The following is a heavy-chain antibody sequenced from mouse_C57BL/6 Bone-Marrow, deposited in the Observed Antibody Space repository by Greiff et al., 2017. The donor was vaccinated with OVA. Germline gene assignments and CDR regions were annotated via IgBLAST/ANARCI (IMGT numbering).Heavy chain of an antibody. CDR3: ARAFITTVVATRDWYFDV. V-gene: IGHV7-1*01. Sequence: EVKLMESGGGLVQSGRSLRLSCATSGFTFSDFYMEWVRQAPGKGLEWIAASRNKANDYTTEYSASVKGRFIVSRDTSQSILYLQMNALRAEDTAIYYCARAFITTVVATRDWYFDVWGTGTTVTVSS. J-gene: IGHJ1*03. CDR2: SRNKANDYTT. CDR1: GFTFSDFY. D-gene: IGHD1-1*01.